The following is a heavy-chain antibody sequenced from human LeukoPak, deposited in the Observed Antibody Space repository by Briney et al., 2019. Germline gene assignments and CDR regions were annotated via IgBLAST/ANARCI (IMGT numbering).Heavy chain of an antibody. CDR1: VFTFSSYA. D-gene: IGHD2-8*02. Sequence: AGGSLRLSCAASVFTFSSYAMSWVRQAPGKGLEWVSGISGSGSNPYYTDSVKGRFTISRDNSKNTLYLQMNSLRAEDTAVYYCAKDWSFDYWGQGTLVTVSS. CDR2: ISGSGSNP. CDR3: AKDWSFDY. J-gene: IGHJ4*02. V-gene: IGHV3-23*01.